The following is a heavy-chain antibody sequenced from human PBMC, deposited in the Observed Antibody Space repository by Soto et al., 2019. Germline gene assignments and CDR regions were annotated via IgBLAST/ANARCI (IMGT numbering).Heavy chain of an antibody. CDR3: ARGAYCSGGSCYRYYYYGMDV. J-gene: IGHJ6*02. CDR2: IGTAGDP. CDR1: GFTFSSYD. V-gene: IGHV3-13*05. D-gene: IGHD2-15*01. Sequence: LRLSCAASGFTFSSYDMHWVRQATGKGLEWVSAIGTAGDPYYPGSVKGRFTISRENAKNSLYLQMNSLRAGDTAVYYCARGAYCSGGSCYRYYYYGMDVWGQGTTVTVSS.